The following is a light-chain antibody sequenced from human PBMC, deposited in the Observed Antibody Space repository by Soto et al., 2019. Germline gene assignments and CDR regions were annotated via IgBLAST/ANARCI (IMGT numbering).Light chain of an antibody. J-gene: IGLJ1*01. CDR2: EVS. V-gene: IGLV2-8*01. CDR3: SSYAGSNNYV. CDR1: SSDVGGYNY. Sequence: QSALTQPPSASGSPGQSVTISCTGTSSDVGGYNYVSWCQQHPGKAPKLMICEVSKRPSGVPDRFSGSKSGNTASLTVSGLQAEDEADYYCSSYAGSNNYVFGTGTKVTVL.